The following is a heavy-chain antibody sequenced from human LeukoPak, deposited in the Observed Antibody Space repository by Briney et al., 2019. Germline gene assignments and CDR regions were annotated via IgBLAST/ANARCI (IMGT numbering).Heavy chain of an antibody. J-gene: IGHJ6*04. CDR3: ARDSSGWTRPYYYYYGMDV. CDR1: GFTFSSYW. V-gene: IGHV3-7*03. Sequence: PGGSLRLSCAASGFTFSSYWMIWVRQAPGKGLEWVANIKQDGSEKYYVDSVKGRFTISRDNAKNSLYLQMNSLRAEDTAVYYCARDSSGWTRPYYYYYGMDVWGKGTTVTVSS. D-gene: IGHD6-19*01. CDR2: IKQDGSEK.